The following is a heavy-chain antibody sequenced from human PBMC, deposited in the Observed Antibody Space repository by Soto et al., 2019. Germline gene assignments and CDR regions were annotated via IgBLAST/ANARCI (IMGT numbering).Heavy chain of an antibody. V-gene: IGHV3-23*01. CDR2: ISGSGGST. D-gene: IGHD3-22*01. Sequence: PGASMRPSGASSGFTFSSYAMSWVSQARGKGLEWVSAISGSGGSTYYADSVKGRFTISRDNSKNTLYLQMNSLRAEDTAVYYCAKGNYYDSSGYWDWGQGT. J-gene: IGHJ4*02. CDR1: GFTFSSYA. CDR3: AKGNYYDSSGYWD.